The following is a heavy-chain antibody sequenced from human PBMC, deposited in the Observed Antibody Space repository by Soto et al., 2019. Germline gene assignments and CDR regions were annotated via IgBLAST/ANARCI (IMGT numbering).Heavy chain of an antibody. CDR3: ARDVLDTYYYDSSGYYQYFQH. J-gene: IGHJ1*01. CDR2: IYSGGST. CDR1: GFTVSSNY. D-gene: IGHD3-22*01. Sequence: GDSLRLSFASSGFTVSSNYMSWVRQAPGKGLEWVSVIYSGGSTYYADPVKGRFTISRDNSKNTLYLQMNSLRAEDTAVYYCARDVLDTYYYDSSGYYQYFQHWGQGTLVTVSS. V-gene: IGHV3-66*01.